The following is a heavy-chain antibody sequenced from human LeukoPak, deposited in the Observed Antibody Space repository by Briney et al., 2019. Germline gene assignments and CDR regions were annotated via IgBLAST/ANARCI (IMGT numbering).Heavy chain of an antibody. CDR2: ISSSSSYI. Sequence: PGGSLRLSCAASGFTFSSYSMNWVRQAPGKGLEWVSSISSSSSYIYYADSVKGRFTISRDNAKNSLYLQMNSLRAEDTAVYYCARSWKELLDVLDYWGQGTLVTVSS. D-gene: IGHD1-26*01. J-gene: IGHJ4*02. V-gene: IGHV3-21*01. CDR3: ARSWKELLDVLDY. CDR1: GFTFSSYS.